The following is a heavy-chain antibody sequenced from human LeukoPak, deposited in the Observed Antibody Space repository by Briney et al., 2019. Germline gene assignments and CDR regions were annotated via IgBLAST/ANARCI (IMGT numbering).Heavy chain of an antibody. CDR3: ARQLTYYYGSGSLKNWFDP. J-gene: IGHJ5*02. D-gene: IGHD3-10*01. CDR2: IYYSGST. Sequence: SETLSLTCTVSGGSISSGGYYWSWIRQHPGKGLEWIGYIYYSGSTYYNPSLNSRVTTSVDTSKNQFSLKLSSVTAADTAVYYCARQLTYYYGSGSLKNWFDPWGQGTLVTVSS. V-gene: IGHV4-31*03. CDR1: GGSISSGGYY.